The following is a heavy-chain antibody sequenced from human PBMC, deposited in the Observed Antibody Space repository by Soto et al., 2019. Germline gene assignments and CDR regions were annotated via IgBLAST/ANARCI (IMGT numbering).Heavy chain of an antibody. V-gene: IGHV1-2*02. CDR3: ARERGPIAARPVLVRPNWFDP. D-gene: IGHD6-6*01. CDR1: GYTFTGYY. Sequence: ASVKVSCKASGYTFTGYYMHWVRHAPGQGLQWMEWINPNSGGTNYAQKIPGRVTMTRDTAISTAYMELSRLRSDDTAVYYCARERGPIAARPVLVRPNWFDPWGQGTLVTVSS. CDR2: INPNSGGT. J-gene: IGHJ5*02.